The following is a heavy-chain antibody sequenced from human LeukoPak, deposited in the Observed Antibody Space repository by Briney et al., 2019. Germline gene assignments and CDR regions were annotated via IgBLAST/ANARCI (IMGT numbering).Heavy chain of an antibody. CDR2: IRYDGTNK. D-gene: IGHD3-3*01. CDR3: EKGSGYYTYNWFDP. CDR1: GFIFSSYG. V-gene: IGHV3-30*02. J-gene: IGHJ5*02. Sequence: GGSLRLXCAASGFIFSSYGMHWVRQAPGKGLEWVAFIRYDGTNKYYADSVRGRFTISRDDSTNTVYLEMNSLRGEDTAVYYCEKGSGYYTYNWFDPWGQGTLVTVSS.